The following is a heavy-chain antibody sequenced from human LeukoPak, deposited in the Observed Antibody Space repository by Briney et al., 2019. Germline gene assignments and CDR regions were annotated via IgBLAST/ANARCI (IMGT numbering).Heavy chain of an antibody. CDR1: GFTYSDYY. J-gene: IGHJ4*02. Sequence: GGSLRLSCAASGFTYSDYYMSWIRQAPGKGLEWVSYISSSSSYTNYADSVKGRFTISRDNAKNSLYLQMNSLRAEDTAVYYRASGPAMVGYWGQGTLVTVSS. CDR2: ISSSSSYT. V-gene: IGHV3-11*06. D-gene: IGHD5-18*01. CDR3: ASGPAMVGY.